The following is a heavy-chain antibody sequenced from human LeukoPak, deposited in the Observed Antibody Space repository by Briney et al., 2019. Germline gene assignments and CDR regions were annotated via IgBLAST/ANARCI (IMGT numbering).Heavy chain of an antibody. D-gene: IGHD3-22*01. Sequence: ASVKVSCKASGYTFTDYGMHWERQAPGPRLEWMAWINAGNGNAKYSQTFQGRVTITRDTSASTAYMELSSLRSEDTAVYYCARVPLHDRNDYYYPHWGQGTVVTVSS. J-gene: IGHJ1*01. CDR2: INAGNGNA. CDR1: GYTFTDYG. V-gene: IGHV1-3*01. CDR3: ARVPLHDRNDYYYPH.